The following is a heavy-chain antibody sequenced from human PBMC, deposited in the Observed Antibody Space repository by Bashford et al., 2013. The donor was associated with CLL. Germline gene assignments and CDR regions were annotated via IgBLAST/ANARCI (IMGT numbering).Heavy chain of an antibody. CDR1: GDSVSSNSAA. Sequence: SQTLSLTCAISGDSVSSNSAAWNWIRQSPSRGLEWLGRTYYRSKWYNDYAVSVKSRITINPDTSKNQFSLQLNSVTPEDTAVYYCARDRYYDFWSGYYIFDYWGQEPWSPSPQ. CDR2: TYYRSKWYN. J-gene: IGHJ4*01. D-gene: IGHD3-3*01. CDR3: ARDRYYDFWSGYYIFDY. V-gene: IGHV6-1*01.